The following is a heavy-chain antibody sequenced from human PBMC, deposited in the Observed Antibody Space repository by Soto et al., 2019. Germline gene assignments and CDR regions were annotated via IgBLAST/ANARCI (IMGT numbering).Heavy chain of an antibody. CDR2: SSAYNGNT. J-gene: IGHJ6*03. V-gene: IGHV1-18*01. CDR1: GYTLSNYG. Sequence: QAQLVQSGAEMKKPGASVKVSCKASGYTLSNYGISWVRQAPGQGLEWMGWSSAYNGNTKDAKKFQGRVTMTTDTSTRTGFMELRSLRSDDTAVDHCVRDRLDVSSDYHYDHMDVWGKGTTVTVSS. CDR3: VRDRLDVSSDYHYDHMDV.